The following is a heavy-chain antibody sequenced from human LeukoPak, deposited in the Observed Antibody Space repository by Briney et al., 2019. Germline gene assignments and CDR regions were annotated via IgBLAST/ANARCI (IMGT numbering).Heavy chain of an antibody. CDR1: GGSISNYY. Sequence: SETLSLTCTVSGGSISNYYWSWIRQPAGEGLEWIGRMYASGSTSYNPSLKSRVTMSGDTSKNQFSLKLSSVTAADTAVYYCAASTEGLQVDYWGPGTLVTVSS. J-gene: IGHJ4*02. D-gene: IGHD5-24*01. CDR2: MYASGST. V-gene: IGHV4-4*07. CDR3: AASTEGLQVDY.